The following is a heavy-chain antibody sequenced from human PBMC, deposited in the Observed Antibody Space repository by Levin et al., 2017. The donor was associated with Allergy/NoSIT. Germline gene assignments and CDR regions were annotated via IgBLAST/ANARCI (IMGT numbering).Heavy chain of an antibody. J-gene: IGHJ5*02. D-gene: IGHD6-19*01. V-gene: IGHV4-4*02. CDR1: GGSISSSNW. CDR3: ARGRVGSGWRYNWFDP. CDR2: IYHSGST. Sequence: SETLSLTCAVSGGSISSSNWWSWVRQPPGKGLEWIGEIYHSGSTNYNPSLKSRVTISVDKSKNQFSLKLSSVTAADTAVYYCARGRVGSGWRYNWFDPWGQGTLVTVSS.